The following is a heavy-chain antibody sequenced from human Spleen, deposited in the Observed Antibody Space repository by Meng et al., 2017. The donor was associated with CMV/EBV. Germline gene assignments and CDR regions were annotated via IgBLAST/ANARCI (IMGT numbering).Heavy chain of an antibody. CDR3: VKEAVGGFDP. D-gene: IGHD3-16*01. CDR2: INSDGSST. V-gene: IGHV3-74*01. Sequence: GESLKISCAASGFTFSSYWMHWVRQAPGKGLVWVSRINSDGSSTSYADSVKGRFTISRDNSKNTLYLQMNSLRAEDTALYYCVKEAVGGFDPWGQGTLVTVSS. J-gene: IGHJ5*02. CDR1: GFTFSSYW.